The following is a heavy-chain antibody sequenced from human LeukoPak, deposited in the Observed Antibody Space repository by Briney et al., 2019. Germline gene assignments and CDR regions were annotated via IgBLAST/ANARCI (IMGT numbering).Heavy chain of an antibody. D-gene: IGHD1-1*01. V-gene: IGHV4-61*09. CDR3: ARDGTTFGAFDI. Sequence: PSETLSLTCTVSGGSISSGSYYWSWIRQPAGTGLEWIGHIYTSGSTNYNPSLKSRVIISVDTSMNQFSLKLSSVTAADTAVYYCARDGTTFGAFDIWGQGTMVTVSS. CDR2: IYTSGST. J-gene: IGHJ3*02. CDR1: GGSISSGSYY.